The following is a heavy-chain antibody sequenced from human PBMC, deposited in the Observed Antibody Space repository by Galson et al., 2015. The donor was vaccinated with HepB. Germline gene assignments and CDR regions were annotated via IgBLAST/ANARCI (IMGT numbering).Heavy chain of an antibody. CDR2: VYPSDSDT. Sequence: QSGAEVKKPGESLKISCKGSGSSFTSYWIAWVRQTPGKGLEWMGIVYPSDSDTRYSPSFQGQVTISADKSITTAYLQWSSLKASDTAIYYCARRYSSGFRDAFDIWGQGTVVTVSS. J-gene: IGHJ3*02. CDR1: GSSFTSYW. D-gene: IGHD6-19*01. V-gene: IGHV5-51*01. CDR3: ARRYSSGFRDAFDI.